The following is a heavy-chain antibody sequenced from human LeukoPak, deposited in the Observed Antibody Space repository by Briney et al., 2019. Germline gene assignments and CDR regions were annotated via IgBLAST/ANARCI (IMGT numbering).Heavy chain of an antibody. CDR3: AELGITMIGGV. J-gene: IGHJ6*04. D-gene: IGHD3-10*02. CDR1: GFTFSSYE. Sequence: GGSLRLSCAASGFTFSSYEMNWVRQAPGKGLEWVSYISISGSSIYYADSVKGRFTISRDNAKNSLYLQMNSLRAEDTAVCCCAELGITMIGGVWGKGTTVTISS. CDR2: ISISGSSI. V-gene: IGHV3-48*03.